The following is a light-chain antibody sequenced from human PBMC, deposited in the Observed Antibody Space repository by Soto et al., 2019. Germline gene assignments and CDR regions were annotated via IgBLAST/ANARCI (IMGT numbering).Light chain of an antibody. CDR3: QQYGHPPWT. Sequence: EIVLMQSPDTLSLSPGERATLSCRASQSAFGPYLAWFQHRPGQAPRLLIYAASNRATGIPDRFGGSGFGTDFTLTISRVEREDFAVYYCQQYGHPPWTVGQGTKVEMK. V-gene: IGKV3-20*01. J-gene: IGKJ1*01. CDR1: QSAFGPY. CDR2: AAS.